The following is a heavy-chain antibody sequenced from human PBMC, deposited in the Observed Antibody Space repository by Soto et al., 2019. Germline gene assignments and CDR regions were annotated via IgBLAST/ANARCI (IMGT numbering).Heavy chain of an antibody. D-gene: IGHD3-10*01. CDR2: IYPADSDT. J-gene: IGHJ6*02. V-gene: IGHV5-51*01. Sequence: PGESLKISCKGSGNTFTDYWIAWVRQMPEKGLECMGIIYPADSDTRYSPSFQGRVTISADRSITTAFLQWNSLEASDSAMYYCARARILSGRFGLDVWGQGTTVTVSS. CDR3: ARARILSGRFGLDV. CDR1: GNTFTDYW.